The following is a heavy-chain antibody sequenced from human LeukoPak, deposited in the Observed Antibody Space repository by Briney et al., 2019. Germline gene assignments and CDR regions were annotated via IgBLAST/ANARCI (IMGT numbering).Heavy chain of an antibody. CDR2: IYYSGST. D-gene: IGHD5-18*01. Sequence: PSETLSLTCPVSGGSISSYYWSWIRQPPGKGPEWIGYIYYSGSTNYNPSLKSRVTISVDTSKKQFSLKLSSVTAADTAVYYCARMVSLDYWGQGTLVTVSS. J-gene: IGHJ4*02. CDR3: ARMVSLDY. V-gene: IGHV4-59*01. CDR1: GGSISSYY.